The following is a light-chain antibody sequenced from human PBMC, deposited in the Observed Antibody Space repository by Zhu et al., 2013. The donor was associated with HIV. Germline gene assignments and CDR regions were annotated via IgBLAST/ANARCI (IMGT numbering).Light chain of an antibody. CDR3: QVWHISSDV. V-gene: IGLV3-21*04. CDR1: NIGSKS. Sequence: SYELTQPPSVSVAPGKTARITCGGNNIGSKSVHWYQQKPGQAPVLVIYDDSDRPSAIPERFSASNSGNTATLTISRVEAGDEADYYCQVWHISSDVFGGGTKLTVL. J-gene: IGLJ2*01. CDR2: DDS.